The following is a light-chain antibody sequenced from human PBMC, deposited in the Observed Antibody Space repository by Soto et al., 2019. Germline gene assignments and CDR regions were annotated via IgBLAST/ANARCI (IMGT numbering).Light chain of an antibody. CDR1: QSVSSY. CDR3: HQRSNWLFT. J-gene: IGKJ3*01. CDR2: DAS. V-gene: IGKV3-11*01. Sequence: EIVLTQSPATLSLSPGERATLSCRASQSVSSYLAWYQQKPGQAPRLLIYDASNRATGIPARFSGSGSGTDLTLTISSLEPEDFAIYYCHQRSNWLFTFGPGTKVDIK.